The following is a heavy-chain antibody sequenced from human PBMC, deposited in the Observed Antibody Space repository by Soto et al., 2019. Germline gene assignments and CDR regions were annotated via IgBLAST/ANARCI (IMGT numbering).Heavy chain of an antibody. Sequence: PSETLSLTCAVSGGSITSANWRTWVRQPPGGGLEWTGEISHSGITNYKASLKSRVTMSVDKTKNDVSLKLTSVTAADTAVYYCARVLRGWFDPWGQGTPVTVSS. J-gene: IGHJ5*02. CDR1: GGSITSANW. CDR2: ISHSGIT. CDR3: ARVLRGWFDP. V-gene: IGHV4-4*02.